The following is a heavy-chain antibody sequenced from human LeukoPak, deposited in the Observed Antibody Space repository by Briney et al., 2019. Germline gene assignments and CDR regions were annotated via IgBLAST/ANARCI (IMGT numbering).Heavy chain of an antibody. CDR2: IYHSGST. D-gene: IGHD6-6*01. V-gene: IGHV4-4*02. J-gene: IGHJ1*01. CDR3: ARGGAARLHFQN. CDR1: GGSISSSNW. Sequence: PSGTLSLTCAVSGGSISSSNWWSWVRQPPGKGLEGIGEIYHSGSTNYNPSLKSRVTISVDTSKNQFSLNLNSVTAADTAVYYCARGGAARLHFQNWGQGTLVTVSS.